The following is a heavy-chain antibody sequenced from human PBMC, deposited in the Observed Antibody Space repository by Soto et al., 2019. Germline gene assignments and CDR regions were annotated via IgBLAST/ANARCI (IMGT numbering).Heavy chain of an antibody. Sequence: QSQLQESGPGLVKPSESLSLTCTVSGGSISGSPYYWGWIRQPPGKGLEWIATISYSGNTYYNPSLKSRLFISVGTSKNQFSLKLSSVTAADTALYYCVSRKREENCSSNSCYLTSWGQGTLVTVSS. D-gene: IGHD2-2*01. J-gene: IGHJ5*02. CDR1: GGSISGSPYY. CDR2: ISYSGNT. V-gene: IGHV4-39*01. CDR3: VSRKREENCSSNSCYLTS.